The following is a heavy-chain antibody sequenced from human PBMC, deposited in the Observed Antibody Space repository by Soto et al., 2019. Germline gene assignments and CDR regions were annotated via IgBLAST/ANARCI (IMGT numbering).Heavy chain of an antibody. CDR1: GGSFSGYY. Sequence: QVQLQQWGAGLLKPSETLSLTCAVYGGSFSGYYWSWIRQPPGKGLEWIGEINHSGSTNYNPSLNSRVTISVDTSKTQFSLKLSSVTAADTAVYYCARGGIGYCSGGSCRPIDYWGQGTLVTVSS. CDR3: ARGGIGYCSGGSCRPIDY. V-gene: IGHV4-34*01. J-gene: IGHJ4*02. D-gene: IGHD2-15*01. CDR2: INHSGST.